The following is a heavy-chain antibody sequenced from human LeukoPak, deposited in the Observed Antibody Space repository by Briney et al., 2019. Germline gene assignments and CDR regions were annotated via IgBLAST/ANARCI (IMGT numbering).Heavy chain of an antibody. Sequence: SETLSLTCAVSGGSISSNNWWSWVRQPPGKGLEWIGEVYHSGSTSYNPSLLSRVTISVDKSKNQFSLEMRSVTAADTAVYYCARSSSWQAHLGYWGRGTLVTVSS. D-gene: IGHD6-13*01. CDR2: VYHSGST. CDR3: ARSSSWQAHLGY. V-gene: IGHV4-4*02. J-gene: IGHJ4*02. CDR1: GGSISSNNW.